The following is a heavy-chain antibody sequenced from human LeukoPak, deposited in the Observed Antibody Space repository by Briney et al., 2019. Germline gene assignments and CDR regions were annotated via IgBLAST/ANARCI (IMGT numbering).Heavy chain of an antibody. CDR2: IISGSTYI. V-gene: IGHV3-21*01. J-gene: IGHJ4*02. D-gene: IGHD2-15*01. CDR3: ARDPQYCSGGSCYSFDY. Sequence: PGGSLRLSCAASGFAFSSYSMNWVRQAPGKGLEWVSSIISGSTYIYYADSVKGRFTISRDNAKNSLYLQMNSLRAEDTAVYYCARDPQYCSGGSCYSFDYWGQRTLVTVSS. CDR1: GFAFSSYS.